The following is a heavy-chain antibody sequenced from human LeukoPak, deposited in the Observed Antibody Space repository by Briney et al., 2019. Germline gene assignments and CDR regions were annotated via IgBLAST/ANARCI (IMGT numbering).Heavy chain of an antibody. CDR3: ARRYCSSTSCYAGSDY. J-gene: IGHJ4*02. CDR2: IYPGDSDT. V-gene: IGHV5-51*01. Sequence: GESLKISCKGSGYNFTSYWIGWVRQIPGKGLEWMGIIYPGDSDTRYSPSFQGQVIISADKSISTAYLQWSSLKASDTAMYYCARRYCSSTSCYAGSDYWGQGTLVTVSS. D-gene: IGHD2-2*01. CDR1: GYNFTSYW.